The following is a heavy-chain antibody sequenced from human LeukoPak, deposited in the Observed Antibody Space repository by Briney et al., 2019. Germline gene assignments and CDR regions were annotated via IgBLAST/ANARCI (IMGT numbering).Heavy chain of an antibody. CDR3: ARDGTEYYYDSSGYYYHYYYGMDV. V-gene: IGHV4-39*07. CDR2: IYYSGST. Sequence: PSETLSLTCTVSGGSISSSSYYWGWIRQPPGKGLEWIGSIYYSGSTYYNPSLKGRVTISVDTSKNQFSLKLSSVTAADTAVYYCARDGTEYYYDSSGYYYHYYYGMDVWGQGTTVTVSS. CDR1: GGSISSSSYY. D-gene: IGHD3-22*01. J-gene: IGHJ6*02.